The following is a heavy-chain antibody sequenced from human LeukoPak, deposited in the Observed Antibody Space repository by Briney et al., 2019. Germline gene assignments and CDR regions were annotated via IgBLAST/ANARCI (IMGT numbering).Heavy chain of an antibody. CDR1: GGSISSSSYY. D-gene: IGHD3-3*01. CDR2: IYYSGSI. J-gene: IGHJ4*02. Sequence: PSETLSLTCTVSGGSISSSSYYWGWIRQPPGKGLEWIGSIYYSGSIYYNPSLKSRVTISVDTSKNQFSLKLSSVTAADTAVYYCAREEAFYDFWSGYFATNQQYYFDYWGQGTLVTVSS. CDR3: AREEAFYDFWSGYFATNQQYYFDY. V-gene: IGHV4-39*07.